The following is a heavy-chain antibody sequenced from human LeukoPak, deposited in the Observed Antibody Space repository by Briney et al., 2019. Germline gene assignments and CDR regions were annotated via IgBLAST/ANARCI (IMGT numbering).Heavy chain of an antibody. CDR2: INQDGSEE. CDR1: GFTFSHYW. Sequence: GGSLRLSCAASGFTFSHYWMTWVRQAPGKGLEWVAQINQDGSEEYYMDSVKARFTISRDNAKNSVFLQMNSPRAEDTAVYYCVRDGGVSGYDLLDYWGQGTLVTVSS. D-gene: IGHD5-12*01. CDR3: VRDGGVSGYDLLDY. J-gene: IGHJ4*02. V-gene: IGHV3-7*01.